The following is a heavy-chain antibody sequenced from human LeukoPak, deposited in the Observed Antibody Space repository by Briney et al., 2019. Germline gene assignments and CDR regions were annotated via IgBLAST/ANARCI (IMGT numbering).Heavy chain of an antibody. CDR1: GYTFTSYG. CDR3: ARSPIAARPDYYYYMDV. CDR2: ISAYNGNT. J-gene: IGHJ6*03. V-gene: IGHV1-18*01. Sequence: EASVKVSCKASGYTFTSYGISWVRQAPGQGLEWMGWISAYNGNTNYAQKLQGRVTMTTDTSTSTAYMELRSLRSDDTAVYYCARSPIAARPDYYYYMDVWGKGTTVTVSS. D-gene: IGHD6-6*01.